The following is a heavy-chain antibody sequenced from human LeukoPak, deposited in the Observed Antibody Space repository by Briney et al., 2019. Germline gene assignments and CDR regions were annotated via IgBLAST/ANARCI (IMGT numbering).Heavy chain of an antibody. CDR2: IKSKTDGGTT. V-gene: IGHV3-15*01. D-gene: IGHD2-2*01. J-gene: IGHJ6*02. Sequence: KPGGSLRLSCAASGFTFSNAWMSWVRQAPGKGLEGVGRIKSKTDGGTTDYAAPVKGRFTISRDDSKNTLYLQMNSLRAEDTAVYYCAKPGQAPHCTSTSCYIDYYYGMDVWGQGTTVTVS. CDR3: AKPGQAPHCTSTSCYIDYYYGMDV. CDR1: GFTFSNAW.